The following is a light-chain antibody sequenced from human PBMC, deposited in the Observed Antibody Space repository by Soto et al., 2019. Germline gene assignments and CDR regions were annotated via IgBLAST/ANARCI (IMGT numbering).Light chain of an antibody. J-gene: IGKJ5*01. CDR3: QHRMNWPLT. Sequence: ENVLTQSPGTLSLSPGERATLSCRASQSVSSNFLAWYQQKPGQAPRLLIYGASNRATGIPDRFSGSGSGTDFTLTISRLEPEDFAVYYCQHRMNWPLTFGQGTRLEIK. CDR2: GAS. V-gene: IGKV3D-20*02. CDR1: QSVSSNF.